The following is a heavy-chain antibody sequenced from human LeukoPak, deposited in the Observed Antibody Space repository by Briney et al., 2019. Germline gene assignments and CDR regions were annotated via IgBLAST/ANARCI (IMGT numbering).Heavy chain of an antibody. J-gene: IGHJ6*02. CDR1: GFIFSDYY. CDR3: AKDGEGMDV. Sequence: GGSLRLSCAASGFIFSDYYMSWIRQAPGKGLEWVSYISSSGSYTNYADSVKGRFTISGDNAKNSLYLQMNSLRTEDTAVYYCAKDGEGMDVWGRGTTVTVS. D-gene: IGHD3-10*01. CDR2: ISSSGSYT. V-gene: IGHV3-11*05.